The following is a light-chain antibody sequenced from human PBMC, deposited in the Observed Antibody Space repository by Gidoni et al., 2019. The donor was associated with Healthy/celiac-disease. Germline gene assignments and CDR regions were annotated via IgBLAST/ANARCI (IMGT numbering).Light chain of an antibody. CDR2: EVT. CDR1: SSDVGSFNL. Sequence: QSALTQPASVSGSPGQSITIPCTGTSSDVGSFNLVSWYQQHPDKAPKLMIYEVTERPSGVSNRFSGSKSDNTASLTISGLQAEDEAEYYCCSYAGLSTVVFGGGTKLTVL. CDR3: CSYAGLSTVV. V-gene: IGLV2-23*02. J-gene: IGLJ2*01.